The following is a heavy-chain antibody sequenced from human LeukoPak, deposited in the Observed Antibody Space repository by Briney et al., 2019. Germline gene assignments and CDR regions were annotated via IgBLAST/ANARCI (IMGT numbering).Heavy chain of an antibody. CDR2: IYTSGST. D-gene: IGHD2-15*01. V-gene: IGHV4-61*02. J-gene: IGHJ4*02. CDR3: ARVGGGPDY. CDR1: GGSISSGSYF. Sequence: TSEALSLTCTVSGGSISSGSYFWSWIRQPAGKGLEWIGRIYTSGSTNYNPSLKSRVTISVDTSKNHFSLKLTSVTAADTAVYYCARVGGGPDYWGQGTLVTVSS.